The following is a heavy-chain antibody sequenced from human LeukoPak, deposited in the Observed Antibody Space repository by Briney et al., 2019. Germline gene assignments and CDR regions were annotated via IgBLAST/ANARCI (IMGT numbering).Heavy chain of an antibody. D-gene: IGHD3-10*01. CDR3: AREPYGSGSYQVDY. CDR2: ISSSSSTI. V-gene: IGHV3-48*01. J-gene: IGHJ4*02. CDR1: GFTFDDYA. Sequence: GGSPRLSCAASGFTFDDYAMHWVRQAPGKGLEWVSYISSSSSTIYYADSVKGRFTISRDNAKNSLYLQMNSLRAEDTAMYYCAREPYGSGSYQVDYWGQGTLVTVSS.